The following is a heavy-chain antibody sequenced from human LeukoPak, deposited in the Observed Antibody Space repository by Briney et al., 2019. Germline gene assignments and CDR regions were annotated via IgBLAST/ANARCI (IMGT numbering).Heavy chain of an antibody. CDR2: IYYSGST. V-gene: IGHV4-59*12. D-gene: IGHD3-10*01. Sequence: PSETLSLTCTVSGGSISSYYWSWIRQPPGKGLEWIGYIYYSGSTNYNPSLKSRVTISVDTSKNQFSLKLSSVTAADTAVYYCARATLSLRGANYYYYGMDVWGQGTTVTVSS. CDR3: ARATLSLRGANYYYYGMDV. J-gene: IGHJ6*02. CDR1: GGSISSYY.